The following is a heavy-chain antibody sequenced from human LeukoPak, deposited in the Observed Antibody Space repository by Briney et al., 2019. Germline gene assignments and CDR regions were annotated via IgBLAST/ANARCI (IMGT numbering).Heavy chain of an antibody. Sequence: PGGSLRLSCAASGFTFSNYAMMWVRQRPGEGLEWVSVIGSGNGGIQYADAVKGRFIVSRDNSRNTLFLQMNSLRAEDPAVYYCAKYSLLSVPPRDFDNWGQGTQVTVS. CDR1: GFTFSNYA. J-gene: IGHJ4*02. V-gene: IGHV3-23*01. CDR3: AKYSLLSVPPRDFDN. D-gene: IGHD1-26*01. CDR2: IGSGNGGI.